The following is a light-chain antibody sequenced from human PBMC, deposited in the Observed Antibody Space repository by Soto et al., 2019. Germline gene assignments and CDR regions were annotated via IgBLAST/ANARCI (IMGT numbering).Light chain of an antibody. V-gene: IGKV3-20*01. Sequence: EIVLTQSPGTLSLSPGERATLSCRASQSVSSSYLAWYQQKPGQAHRLLIYGASTRATGIPDRFSGSGSGTDFTLTISRLEPEDFAVYYCQQYYSSSITFGQGTRLEIK. J-gene: IGKJ5*01. CDR2: GAS. CDR3: QQYYSSSIT. CDR1: QSVSSSY.